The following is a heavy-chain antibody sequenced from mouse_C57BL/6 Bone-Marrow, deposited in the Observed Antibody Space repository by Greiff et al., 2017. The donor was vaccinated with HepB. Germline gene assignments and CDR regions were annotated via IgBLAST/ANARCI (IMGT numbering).Heavy chain of an antibody. J-gene: IGHJ2*01. CDR1: GYTFTSYG. CDR3: ASRYDYDDDY. D-gene: IGHD2-4*01. CDR2: IYPRSGNT. V-gene: IGHV1-81*01. Sequence: LVESGAELARPGASVKLSCKASGYTFTSYGISWVKQRTGQGLEWIGEIYPRSGNTYYNEKFKGKATLTADKSSSTAYMELRSLTSEDSAVYFCASRYDYDDDYWGQGTTLTVSS.